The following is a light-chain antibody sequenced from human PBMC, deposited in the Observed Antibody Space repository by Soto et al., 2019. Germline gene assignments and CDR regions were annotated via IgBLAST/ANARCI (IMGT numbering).Light chain of an antibody. Sequence: DIQMTQSPSSLSASVGDRVTITCRASQSISSYLNWYQQKPGEAPKLLIYAASSLQSGVPSRFSGSGSGTEFTLTISSLQPEDFATYYCQQLNSYPLTFGGGTKVEIK. CDR1: QSISSY. CDR2: AAS. CDR3: QQLNSYPLT. V-gene: IGKV1-9*01. J-gene: IGKJ4*01.